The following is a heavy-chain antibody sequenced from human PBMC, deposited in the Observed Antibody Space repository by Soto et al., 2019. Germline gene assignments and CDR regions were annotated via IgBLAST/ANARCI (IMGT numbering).Heavy chain of an antibody. CDR2: IDWDDDK. CDR3: ARTSLSAAGNRGLDY. Sequence: SGPTLVNPTQTLTLTCTFSGFSLSTSGMCVSWIRQPPGKALEWLARIDWDDDKYYSTSLKTRLTISKDTSKNQVVLTMTNMDPVDTATYYCARTSLSAAGNRGLDYWGQGTLVTVSS. J-gene: IGHJ4*02. V-gene: IGHV2-70*11. D-gene: IGHD6-13*01. CDR1: GFSLSTSGMC.